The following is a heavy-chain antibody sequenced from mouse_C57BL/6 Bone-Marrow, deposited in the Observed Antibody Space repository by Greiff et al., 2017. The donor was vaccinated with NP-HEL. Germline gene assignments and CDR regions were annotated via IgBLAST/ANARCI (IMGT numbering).Heavy chain of an antibody. D-gene: IGHD1-1*01. CDR1: GYTFTDYY. CDR2: IFPGSGST. CDR3: ARARYCYGSSPCYEV. J-gene: IGHJ1*03. Sequence: QVQLQQSGPELVKPGASVKISCKASGYTFTDYYINWVKQRPGQGLEWIGWIFPGSGSTYYNEKFKGKATLTVDKSSLTAYLLLSSLTSEDSAVSFCARARYCYGSSPCYEVWGRGTTVTVTA. V-gene: IGHV1-75*01.